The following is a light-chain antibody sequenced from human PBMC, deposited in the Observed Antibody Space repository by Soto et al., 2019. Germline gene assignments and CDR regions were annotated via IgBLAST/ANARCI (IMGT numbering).Light chain of an antibody. V-gene: IGLV1-51*02. CDR1: SSNIGNNY. CDR3: GTWDTSLSAVV. Sequence: QSVLTQPPSVSAAPGQKVTISCSGSSSNIGNNYVSWYQQLPGTAPKLLIYENHKRPSGIPDRFSGSKSDTSATLGITGLQTGDEADYYCGTWDTSLSAVVFGGGTKLTVL. CDR2: ENH. J-gene: IGLJ2*01.